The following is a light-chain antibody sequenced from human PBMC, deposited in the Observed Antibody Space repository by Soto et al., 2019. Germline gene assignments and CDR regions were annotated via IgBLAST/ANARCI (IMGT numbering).Light chain of an antibody. V-gene: IGLV3-1*01. Sequence: SYELTQPPSVSVSPGQTASITCYGDKLGDKYACWYQQKPGQSPVLVIYQDSKRPSGIPERFSGSNSGNTATLTISGTQAMDEADYYCQAWDSSVVFGGGTKVTVL. J-gene: IGLJ2*01. CDR3: QAWDSSVV. CDR1: KLGDKY. CDR2: QDS.